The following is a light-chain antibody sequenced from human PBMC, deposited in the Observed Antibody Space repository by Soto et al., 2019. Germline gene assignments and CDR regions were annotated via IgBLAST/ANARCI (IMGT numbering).Light chain of an antibody. CDR1: QGVSTY. CDR3: QQTYSTPLT. J-gene: IGKJ4*01. V-gene: IGKV1-39*01. CDR2: GAY. Sequence: DIQLTQSPSFLSASVGDRVTMTCRASQGVSTYLAWYQQKPGKAPQLLIFGAYSLQSGMPSRFSGSSSGTDFTLSISSLQPEDFATYYCQQTYSTPLTFGGGTKVDIK.